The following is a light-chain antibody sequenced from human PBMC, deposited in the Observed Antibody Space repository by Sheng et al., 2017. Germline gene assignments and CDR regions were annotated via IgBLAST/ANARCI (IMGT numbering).Light chain of an antibody. Sequence: DIQMTQSPSSLSASVGDRVTITCRASQGISSWLAWYQQKPGQPPKLLIYWASSRESGVPDRFSGSGSGTDFTLTISSLQAEDVAVYFCQQYYSIPVTFGQGTRLEI. J-gene: IGKJ5*01. V-gene: IGKV1D-16*01. CDR3: QQYYSIPVT. CDR1: QGISSW. CDR2: WAS.